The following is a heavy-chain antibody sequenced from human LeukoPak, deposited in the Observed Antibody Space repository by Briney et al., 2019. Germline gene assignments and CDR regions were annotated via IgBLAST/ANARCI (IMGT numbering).Heavy chain of an antibody. CDR1: GGSFSGYY. J-gene: IGHJ5*02. D-gene: IGHD3-16*02. Sequence: PSETLSLTCAVYGGSFSGYYWSWIRQPPGTGLEWIGEINHSGSTNYNPSLKSRVTISVDTSKNQFSLKLSSVTAADTAVYYCARLPSLMITFGGVIVRTNWFDPWGQGTLVTVSS. CDR2: INHSGST. V-gene: IGHV4-34*01. CDR3: ARLPSLMITFGGVIVRTNWFDP.